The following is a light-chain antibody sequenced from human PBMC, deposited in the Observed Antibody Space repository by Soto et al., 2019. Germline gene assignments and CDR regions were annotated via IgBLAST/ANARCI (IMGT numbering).Light chain of an antibody. V-gene: IGKV1-5*03. CDR2: KTS. CDR3: QQYSTYPWT. Sequence: DIQMTQSPSTLTASVGDRVTITCRASQSISSWLAWYQQKPGKAPNLLIYKTSSLESGVPSRFSGSRSGTEFPLTISSLQPDDFATYYCQQYSTYPWTFGQGTKVEI. J-gene: IGKJ1*01. CDR1: QSISSW.